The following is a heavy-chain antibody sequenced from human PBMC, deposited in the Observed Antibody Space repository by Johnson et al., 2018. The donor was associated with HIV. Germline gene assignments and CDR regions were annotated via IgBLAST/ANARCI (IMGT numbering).Heavy chain of an antibody. V-gene: IGHV3-30-3*01. D-gene: IGHD2-8*02. CDR3: ARDNEDIVLVGAFDI. J-gene: IGHJ3*02. Sequence: QVQLVESGGGVVQPGRSLRLSCAASGFTFSYYSMHWVRQAPGKGLEWVAVISHDGSNKYYADSVRGRFTISRDKSRNTLYLQMNSLRAEDTAVHYCARDNEDIVLVGAFDIWGQGTMVTVSS. CDR2: ISHDGSNK. CDR1: GFTFSYYS.